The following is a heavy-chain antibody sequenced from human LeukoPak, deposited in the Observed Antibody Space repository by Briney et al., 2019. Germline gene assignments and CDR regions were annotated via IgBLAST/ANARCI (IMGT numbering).Heavy chain of an antibody. CDR3: AREHYSSSCPDY. CDR2: INSDGSST. J-gene: IGHJ4*02. D-gene: IGHD6-13*01. CDR1: GFTFRSYW. Sequence: GGSLRLSCAASGFTFRSYWMHWVRQAPGKGLVWVSRINSDGSSTNYADSVKGRFTISRDNAKNTLYLQMNSLRAEDTAVYYCAREHYSSSCPDYWGQGTLVTVSS. V-gene: IGHV3-74*01.